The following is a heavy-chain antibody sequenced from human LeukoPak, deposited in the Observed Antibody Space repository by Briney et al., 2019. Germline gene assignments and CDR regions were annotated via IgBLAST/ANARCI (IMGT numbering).Heavy chain of an antibody. V-gene: IGHV3-23*01. J-gene: IGHJ6*02. D-gene: IGHD2-21*02. CDR3: ARSPYGGNSYHHYYYYGMDV. CDR1: GFTFSSYA. CDR2: ISGSGGST. Sequence: GGSLRLSCAASGFTFSSYAMSWVRQAPGKGLEWVSAISGSGGSTYYADSVKGRFTISRDNAKNSLYLQMNSLRAEDTAVYYCARSPYGGNSYHHYYYYGMDVWGQGTTVTVSS.